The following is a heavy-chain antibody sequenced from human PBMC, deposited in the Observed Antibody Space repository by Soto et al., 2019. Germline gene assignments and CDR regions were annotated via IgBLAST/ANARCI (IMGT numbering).Heavy chain of an antibody. CDR2: IYYSGKT. D-gene: IGHD4-17*01. Sequence: SETLSLTCTVSGDSISSSTYSWGWIRQPPGKGLEWIGSIYYSGKTYYNWPLKSRVTISLDTSKNQFSLKLSSVTAADTALYYCARRYGEAFDYWGQGTLVTVSS. CDR3: ARRYGEAFDY. CDR1: GDSISSSTYS. V-gene: IGHV4-39*01. J-gene: IGHJ4*02.